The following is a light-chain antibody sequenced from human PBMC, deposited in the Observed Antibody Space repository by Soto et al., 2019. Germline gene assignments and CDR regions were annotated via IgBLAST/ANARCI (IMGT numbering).Light chain of an antibody. CDR1: QGIRND. Sequence: AIQMTQSHSSLSASVGDRVPIXSPASQGIRNDLGWYQQKPGKAPKLLIYAASSLQSGVPSRFSGSGSGTVFTLTISSLQSEDFGVYYCQQYNKWPWTFGRGTKVDI. J-gene: IGKJ1*01. V-gene: IGKV1-6*01. CDR3: QQYNKWPWT. CDR2: AAS.